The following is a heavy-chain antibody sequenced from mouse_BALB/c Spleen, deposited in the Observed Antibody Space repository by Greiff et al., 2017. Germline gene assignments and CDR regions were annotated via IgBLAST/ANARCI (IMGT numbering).Heavy chain of an antibody. CDR2: ISDGGSYT. J-gene: IGHJ4*01. D-gene: IGHD2-12*01. Sequence: EVQGVESGGGLVKPGGSLKLSCAASGFTFSDYYMYWVRQTPEKRLEWVATISDGGSYTYYPDSVKGRFTISRDNAKNNLYLQMSSLKSEDTAMYYCAIRRAMDYWGQGTSVTVSS. CDR3: AIRRAMDY. V-gene: IGHV5-4*02. CDR1: GFTFSDYY.